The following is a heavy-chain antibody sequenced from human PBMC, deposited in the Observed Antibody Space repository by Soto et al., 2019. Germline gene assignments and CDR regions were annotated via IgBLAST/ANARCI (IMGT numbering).Heavy chain of an antibody. CDR1: GFTFSSYG. V-gene: IGHV3-33*01. Sequence: GGSLRLSCAASGFTFSSYGMHWVRQAPGKGLEWVAVIWYDGSNKYYADSVKGRFTISRDNSKNTLYLQMNSLRAEDTAVYYCARDYYDSSGYYPLDYWAREPWSPLL. J-gene: IGHJ4*02. CDR2: IWYDGSNK. D-gene: IGHD3-22*01. CDR3: ARDYYDSSGYYPLDY.